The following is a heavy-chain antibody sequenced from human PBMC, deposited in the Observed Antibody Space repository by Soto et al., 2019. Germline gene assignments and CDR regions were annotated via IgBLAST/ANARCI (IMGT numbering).Heavy chain of an antibody. D-gene: IGHD3-22*01. CDR3: ARRKSLYDSSGFNWAPFFDY. CDR2: IYYSGST. Sequence: KPSETLSLTCTVSGGSISSSSYYWGWIRQPPGKGLEWIGSIYYSGSTYYNPSLKSRVTISVDTSKNQFSLKLSSVTAADTAVYYCARRKSLYDSSGFNWAPFFDYWGQGTLVTVCS. V-gene: IGHV4-39*01. CDR1: GGSISSSSYY. J-gene: IGHJ4*02.